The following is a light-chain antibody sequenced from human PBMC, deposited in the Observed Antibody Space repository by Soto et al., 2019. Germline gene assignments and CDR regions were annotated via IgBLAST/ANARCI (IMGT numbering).Light chain of an antibody. Sequence: QSALTQPASVSGSPGQSITISCTGTSSDVGSYDYVSWYQHQPGKAPKLMIHEVTNRPSGVSHRFSASKSGSTAYLTISGLQAEDEADYYCSSYSYTGTSYVFGTGTKVTVL. J-gene: IGLJ1*01. CDR2: EVT. CDR1: SSDVGSYDY. V-gene: IGLV2-14*01. CDR3: SSYSYTGTSYV.